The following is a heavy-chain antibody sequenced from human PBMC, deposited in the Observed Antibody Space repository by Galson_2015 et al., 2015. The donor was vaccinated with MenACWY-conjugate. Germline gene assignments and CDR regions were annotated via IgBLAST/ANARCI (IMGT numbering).Heavy chain of an antibody. J-gene: IGHJ5*02. Sequence: ETLSLTCTVSGDSISSDNYYWTWVRQPPGRGLEWIASINYSGRTFYNPFLMSRVSISVDMSKSQYSLKLTSVTAADTAVYYCARVWDYYGSGNFLFDPCGPGILVTVSS. CDR1: GDSISSDNYY. CDR3: ARVWDYYGSGNFLFDP. V-gene: IGHV4-39*01. CDR2: INYSGRT. D-gene: IGHD3-10*01.